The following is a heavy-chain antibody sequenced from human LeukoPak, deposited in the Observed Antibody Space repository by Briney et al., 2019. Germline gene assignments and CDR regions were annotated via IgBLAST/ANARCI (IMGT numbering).Heavy chain of an antibody. V-gene: IGHV1-69*01. CDR2: IIPIFGTA. J-gene: IGHJ4*02. CDR1: GGTFSSYA. D-gene: IGHD5-24*01. Sequence: GASVKVSCKASGGTFSSYAISWVRQAPGQGLEWMGGIIPIFGTANYAQKFQGRVTITADESTSTAYMELSSLRSEDTAVYYCARGGAHKDYNLNYWGQGTLVTVSS. CDR3: ARGGAHKDYNLNY.